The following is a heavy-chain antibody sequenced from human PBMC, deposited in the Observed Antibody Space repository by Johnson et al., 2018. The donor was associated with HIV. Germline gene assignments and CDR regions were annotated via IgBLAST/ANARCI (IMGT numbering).Heavy chain of an antibody. J-gene: IGHJ3*02. CDR2: IWYDGSNK. Sequence: QVQLVESGGGVVQPGRSLRLSCAASGFTFRSYGMHWVRQAPGKRLEWVAVIWYDGSNKYYADSVKGRLTISRDNSKNTLYMQMNSLRAEDTAVYYCAKDLGTGDDAFDIWGRGTVVTVSS. D-gene: IGHD7-27*01. V-gene: IGHV3-33*06. CDR1: GFTFRSYG. CDR3: AKDLGTGDDAFDI.